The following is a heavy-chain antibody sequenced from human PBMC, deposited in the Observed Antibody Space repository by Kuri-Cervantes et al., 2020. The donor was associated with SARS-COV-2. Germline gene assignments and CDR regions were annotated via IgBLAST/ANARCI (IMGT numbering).Heavy chain of an antibody. CDR2: IQHDGSNK. CDR3: ARDGDIVVVADAFDI. D-gene: IGHD2-15*01. CDR1: GFRFSSYG. J-gene: IGHJ3*02. V-gene: IGHV3-30*02. Sequence: GGSLRLSCVASGFRFSSYGMHWVRQAPGKGLEWVAFIQHDGSNKYYADSVKGRFTISRDNSKNTLYLQMNSLRAEDTAVYYCARDGDIVVVADAFDIWGQGTMVTVSS.